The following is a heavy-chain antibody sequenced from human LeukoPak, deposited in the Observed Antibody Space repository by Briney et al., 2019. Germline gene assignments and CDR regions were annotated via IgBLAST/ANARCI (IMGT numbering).Heavy chain of an antibody. CDR3: AKGLRSDF. D-gene: IGHD3-16*02. CDR1: GYTFNHYD. V-gene: IGHV1-8*01. CDR2: MNPKSGTR. Sequence: REASVKVSCKASGYTFNHYDVNWVRQAPGQGLEWMGWMNPKSGTRVYAQKFQGRVTMTSDSYINTAYMELTSLTSDDTAVYYCAKGLRSDFWGQGTLVSVSS. J-gene: IGHJ4*02.